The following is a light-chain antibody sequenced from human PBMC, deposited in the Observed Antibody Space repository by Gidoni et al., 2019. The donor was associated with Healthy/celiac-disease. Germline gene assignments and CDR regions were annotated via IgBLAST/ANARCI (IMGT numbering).Light chain of an antibody. CDR2: TAS. CDR3: QQNYSYPYT. J-gene: IGKJ2*01. Sequence: DIQMTQSPSSLSASVGDRVTITCRASQSISSYLNWYQQKPGKAPKLLIYTASSLESGVPSRFSGSGSGTEFTLTISSLQPEDFATYYCQQNYSYPYTFGRGTKLEIK. V-gene: IGKV1-39*01. CDR1: QSISSY.